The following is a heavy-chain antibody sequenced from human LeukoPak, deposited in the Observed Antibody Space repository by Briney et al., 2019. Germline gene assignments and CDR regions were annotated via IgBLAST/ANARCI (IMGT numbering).Heavy chain of an antibody. CDR2: IYYSGST. CDR1: GGSISSSSYY. CDR3: AGGSGSYPPNWFDP. V-gene: IGHV4-39*07. Sequence: SGTLSLTCTVSGGSISSSSYYWGWIRQPPGKGLEWIGSIYYSGSTYYNPSLKSRVTISVDTSKNQFSLKLSSVTAADTAVYYCAGGSGSYPPNWFDPWGQGTLVTVSS. D-gene: IGHD3-10*01. J-gene: IGHJ5*02.